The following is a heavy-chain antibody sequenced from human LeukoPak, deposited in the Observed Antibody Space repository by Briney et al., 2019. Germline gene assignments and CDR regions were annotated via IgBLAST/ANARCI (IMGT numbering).Heavy chain of an antibody. CDR3: ARGHRTYDAFDI. J-gene: IGHJ3*02. CDR1: NFSISSGYY. Sequence: SETLSLTCTVSNFSISSGYYWGWIRQPPGKGLEWIGEINHSGSTNYNPSLKSRVTISVDTSKNQFSLKLSSVTAADTAVYYCARGHRTYDAFDIWGQGTMVTVSS. CDR2: INHSGST. V-gene: IGHV4-38-2*02. D-gene: IGHD1-1*01.